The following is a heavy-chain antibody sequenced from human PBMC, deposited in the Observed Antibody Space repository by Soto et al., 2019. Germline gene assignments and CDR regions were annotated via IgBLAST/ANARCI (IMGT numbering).Heavy chain of an antibody. J-gene: IGHJ6*03. V-gene: IGHV1-2*02. CDR1: GYTFTGYY. CDR3: AKGGPILAAATRVYLYNSMGV. CDR2: INPNSGDT. Sequence: ASVEASCEASGYTFTGYYVHWVRQAPGQGLEWMGWINPNSGDTYLAQRFQGRVTMNRDTSVGTAYMVRRGLTSDDTAEYYCAKGGPILAAATRVYLYNSMGVRRRRSTVGVSS. D-gene: IGHD2-15*01.